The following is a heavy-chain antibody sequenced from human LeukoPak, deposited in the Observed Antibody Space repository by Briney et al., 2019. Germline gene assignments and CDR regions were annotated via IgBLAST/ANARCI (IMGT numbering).Heavy chain of an antibody. CDR1: GFTFSSYA. Sequence: GGSLRLSCAAVGFTFSSYAMSWVRQSPARGLEWVSSLRGDGETFYADSVKGRFTLSRDESRDMVFLQLNNLRVEDTAIYYCAKASWVANVDAVLWGQGTVVTVSS. J-gene: IGHJ4*02. CDR2: LRGDGET. CDR3: AKASWVANVDAVL. V-gene: IGHV3-23*01. D-gene: IGHD1-1*01.